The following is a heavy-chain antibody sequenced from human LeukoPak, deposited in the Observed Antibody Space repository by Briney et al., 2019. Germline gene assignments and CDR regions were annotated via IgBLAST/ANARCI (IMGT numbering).Heavy chain of an antibody. V-gene: IGHV4-4*07. Sequence: PSETLSLTCNVSGGSFSIYYWSWIRQPAGKGLEWIGRIYTSGNTNYNPSLKSRVTMSVDTSKNQFSLKLSSVTAADTAVYYCARGPRVGYYYGSGRPTPFDYWGQGSLVTVSS. CDR2: IYTSGNT. D-gene: IGHD3-10*01. CDR3: ARGPRVGYYYGSGRPTPFDY. J-gene: IGHJ4*02. CDR1: GGSFSIYY.